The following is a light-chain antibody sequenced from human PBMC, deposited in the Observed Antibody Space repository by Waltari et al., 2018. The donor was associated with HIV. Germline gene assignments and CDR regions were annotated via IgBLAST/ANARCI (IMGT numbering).Light chain of an antibody. CDR3: SSFANRDGFYVL. V-gene: IGLV2-8*01. J-gene: IGLJ2*01. CDR2: EVT. CDR1: TSDIGTYDY. Sequence: QSALTQPPSASGSPGQSVTPSCPGTTSDIGTYDYFSWYQQHPGKAPKLVISEVTNRPSGVSDRFSGSKSGNTAFLTVSGLQAEDEADYYCSSFANRDGFYVLFGGGTRLTVL.